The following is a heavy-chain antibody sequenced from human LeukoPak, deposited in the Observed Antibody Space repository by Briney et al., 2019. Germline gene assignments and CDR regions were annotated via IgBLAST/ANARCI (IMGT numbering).Heavy chain of an antibody. D-gene: IGHD1-26*01. CDR2: ISGNGGTT. J-gene: IGHJ4*02. CDR3: AKDKGWGLDY. CDR1: GFAFNTYG. V-gene: IGHV3-23*01. Sequence: PGGSLRLSCAASGFAFNTYGMSWVRQAPGKGLEWVSAISGNGGTTYYADSVKGRFTISRDNSKNTLYLKMSILGAEDTAVYYCAKDKGWGLDYWGQGTLVTVS.